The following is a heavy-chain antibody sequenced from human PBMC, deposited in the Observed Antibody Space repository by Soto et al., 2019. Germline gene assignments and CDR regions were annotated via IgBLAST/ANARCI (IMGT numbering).Heavy chain of an antibody. CDR2: ISSSGSTI. CDR1: GFTFSSYE. CDR3: AAATPLYYYYGMGV. V-gene: IGHV3-48*03. Sequence: GGSLRLSCAASGFTFSSYEMNWVRQAPGKWLEWVSYISSSGSTIYYADSVKGRFTISRDNAKNSLYLQMNSLRAEDTAVYYCAAATPLYYYYGMGVWGQGXTVTISS. J-gene: IGHJ6*02. D-gene: IGHD2-15*01.